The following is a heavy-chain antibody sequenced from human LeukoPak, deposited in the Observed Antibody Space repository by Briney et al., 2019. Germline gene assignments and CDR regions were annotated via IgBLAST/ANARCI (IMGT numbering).Heavy chain of an antibody. CDR2: ISGTSKYI. CDR1: EFTFSYYS. CDR3: AREGLTSVIGFDY. V-gene: IGHV3-21*01. J-gene: IGHJ4*02. Sequence: GGSLRLSCAASEFTFSYYSMNWVRQAPGKGLEWVSSISGTSKYIFYGDSVKGRFTVSRDNANNSLYLQMDSVRADDTAVYYCAREGLTSVIGFDYWGQGTLVTVSS. D-gene: IGHD2-21*02.